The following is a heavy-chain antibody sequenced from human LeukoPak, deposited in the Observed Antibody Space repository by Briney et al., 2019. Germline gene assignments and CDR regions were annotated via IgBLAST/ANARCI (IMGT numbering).Heavy chain of an antibody. J-gene: IGHJ4*02. D-gene: IGHD3-22*01. V-gene: IGHV3-7*01. CDR3: ARVMDDSSAADY. Sequence: GGSLRLSCVGSGFTFSYYWVTWVRQAPGKGLEWVANIKPDGSAQYYADSVRGRFTISRDSAENSVFLQMNSLRAEDTAVYYCARVMDDSSAADYWGQGTLVTVSS. CDR1: GFTFSYYW. CDR2: IKPDGSAQ.